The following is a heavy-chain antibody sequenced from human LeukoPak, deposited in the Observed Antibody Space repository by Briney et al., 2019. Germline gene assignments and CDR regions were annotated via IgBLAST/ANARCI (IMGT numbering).Heavy chain of an antibody. V-gene: IGHV4-39*01. CDR3: ARIDYGGGYYYYYYYYMDF. CDR1: GGSISSSSYY. D-gene: IGHD3-16*01. J-gene: IGHJ6*03. CDR2: IYYSGST. Sequence: SETLSLTCTVSGGSISSSSYYWGWIRQPPGKGLEWIESIYYSGSTYYNPSLKSRVTISLDTSKNQFSLKLSSVTAADTAVYYCARIDYGGGYYYYYYYYMDFWGKGTTVTVSS.